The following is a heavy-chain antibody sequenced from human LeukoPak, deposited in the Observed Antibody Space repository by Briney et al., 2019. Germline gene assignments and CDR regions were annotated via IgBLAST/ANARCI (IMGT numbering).Heavy chain of an antibody. D-gene: IGHD6-13*01. V-gene: IGHV3-30*01. CDR2: ISNDGVSDK. CDR3: LREQTIMAAAGLDS. J-gene: IGHJ4*02. CDR1: GFTFSRHA. Sequence: PGRSLRLSCAASGFTFSRHAMHWVRQAPGRGLEWVAIISNDGVSDKYYADSVKGRFTISRDNSKDTLYLQMNSLTAEDTAVYYCLREQTIMAAAGLDSWGQGTLVTVSS.